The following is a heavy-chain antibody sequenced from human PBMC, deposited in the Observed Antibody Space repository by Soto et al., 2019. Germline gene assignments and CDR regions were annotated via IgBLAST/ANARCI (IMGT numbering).Heavy chain of an antibody. CDR3: ARVGAVAGLDY. CDR2: IIPILGIA. J-gene: IGHJ4*02. CDR1: GGTFSSYT. D-gene: IGHD6-19*01. V-gene: IGHV1-69*02. Sequence: QVQLVQSGAEVKKPGSSVKVSCKASGGTFSSYTISWVRQAPGQGLEWMGRIIPILGIANYAQKFQGRVRITAAKSTSTAYMELSSLRSEDTAVYYCARVGAVAGLDYWGQGTLVTVSS.